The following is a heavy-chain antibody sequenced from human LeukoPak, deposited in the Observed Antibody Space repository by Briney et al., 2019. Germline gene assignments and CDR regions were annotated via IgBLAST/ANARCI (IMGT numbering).Heavy chain of an antibody. CDR3: ARDPSGSYSFDY. J-gene: IGHJ4*02. D-gene: IGHD1-26*01. V-gene: IGHV3-64*01. CDR2: INDNGRTT. CDR1: GFSFSSHA. Sequence: GGSLRLSCATSGFSFSSHAMHWVRQAPGKGLEYVSGINDNGRTTHYANSVKGRFTISRDNSKNTVYLQMDSLRPEDMAVYYCARDPSGSYSFDYWGQGTLVTVSS.